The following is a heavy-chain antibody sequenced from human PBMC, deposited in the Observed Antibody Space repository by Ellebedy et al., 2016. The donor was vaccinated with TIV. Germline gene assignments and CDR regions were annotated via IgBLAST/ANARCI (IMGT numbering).Heavy chain of an antibody. V-gene: IGHV1-24*01. CDR3: ATAISELQSYYFDY. D-gene: IGHD1-26*01. CDR1: GYTLTDLS. Sequence: ASVKVSCKVSGYTLTDLSMHWVRQAPGKGLEWMGGFDPEDGETIYAQKFQGRVTMTEDTSTDTAYMELSSLRSEDTAVYYCATAISELQSYYFDYWGQGTLVTVSS. CDR2: FDPEDGET. J-gene: IGHJ4*02.